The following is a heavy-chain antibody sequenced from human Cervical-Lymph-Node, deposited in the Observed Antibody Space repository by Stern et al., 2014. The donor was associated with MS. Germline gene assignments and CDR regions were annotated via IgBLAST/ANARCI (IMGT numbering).Heavy chain of an antibody. CDR2: VNPRKGST. J-gene: IGHJ4*02. D-gene: IGHD3-22*01. V-gene: IGHV1-46*01. CDR3: ARDEMGSDINGYYYGGLDF. Sequence: QVQLVQSGAEVKKPGASVKVSCKAYGYNFTNYYMHWVRQAPGQGLEWIGTVNPRKGSTSYAQKFQGRVTMTRDTSTSTVHLELSSLGSEDTAVFYCARDEMGSDINGYYYGGLDFWGQGTLVTVSS. CDR1: GYNFTNYY.